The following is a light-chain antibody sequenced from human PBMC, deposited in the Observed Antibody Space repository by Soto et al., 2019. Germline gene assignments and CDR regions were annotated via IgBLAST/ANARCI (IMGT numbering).Light chain of an antibody. CDR1: SSDVGGNKY. Sequence: QSVLTQPASVSGSPGQSITISCTGTSSDVGGNKYVSWYQQHPGEAPKLMIYDVSERPSGVPDRFSGSKSGNTASLTISGLQAEDEADYYCCSYAGTFYVFGTGTKVTVL. V-gene: IGLV2-11*01. CDR2: DVS. CDR3: CSYAGTFYV. J-gene: IGLJ1*01.